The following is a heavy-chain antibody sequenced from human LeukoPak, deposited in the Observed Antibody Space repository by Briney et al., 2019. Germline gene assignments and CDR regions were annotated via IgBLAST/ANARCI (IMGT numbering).Heavy chain of an antibody. V-gene: IGHV3-21*01. CDR1: GFTFSSYS. CDR2: ISSSSSYI. J-gene: IGHJ3*02. D-gene: IGHD4-23*01. Sequence: GGSLRLSCAASGFTFSSYSMNWVRQAPGKGLEWVSSISSSSSYIYYADSVKGRFTISRDNAKNSLYLQMNSLRAEDTAVYYCVTDYGGSSGAFDIWGQGTMVTVSS. CDR3: VTDYGGSSGAFDI.